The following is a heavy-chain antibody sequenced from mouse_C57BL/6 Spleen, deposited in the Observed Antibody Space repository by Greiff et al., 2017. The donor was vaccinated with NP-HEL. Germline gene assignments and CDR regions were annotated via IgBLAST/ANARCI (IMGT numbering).Heavy chain of an antibody. D-gene: IGHD4-1*01. Sequence: QVQLLQPGAELVMPGASVKLSCKASGYTFTSYWMHWVQQSPGQGLEWIGEIDPSDSYTNSNQKVKGKFTLTIDNSSSTAYKQLSSLTSEDSAVYFCARLTGAYYFDYWGQGTTLTVSS. V-gene: IGHV1-69*01. CDR1: GYTFTSYW. CDR2: IDPSDSYT. J-gene: IGHJ2*01. CDR3: ARLTGAYYFDY.